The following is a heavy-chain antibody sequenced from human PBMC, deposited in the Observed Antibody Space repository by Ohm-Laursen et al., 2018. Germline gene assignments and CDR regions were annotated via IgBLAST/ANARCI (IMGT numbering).Heavy chain of an antibody. CDR3: ARDRCSGGSCYADP. V-gene: IGHV3-48*03. CDR1: GFSFSSYE. J-gene: IGHJ5*02. D-gene: IGHD2-15*01. CDR2: ISSSGSTI. Sequence: SLRLSCAAPGFSFSSYEMNWVRQAPGKGLEWVSYISSSGSTIYYADSVKGRFTISRDNAKNSLYLQMNSLRAEDTAVYYCARDRCSGGSCYADPWGQGTLVTVSS.